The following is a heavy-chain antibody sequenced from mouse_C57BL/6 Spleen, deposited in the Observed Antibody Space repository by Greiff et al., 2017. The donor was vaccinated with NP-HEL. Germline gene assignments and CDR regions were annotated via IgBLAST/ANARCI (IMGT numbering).Heavy chain of an antibody. Sequence: EVQLQQSGAELVRPGASVKLSCTASGFNIKDYYMHWVKQRPEQGLEWIGRIDPEDGDTEYAPKFQGKATMTADISSNTAYLQLSSLTSEDTAVYYWTTDDGYYAAWFAYWGQGTLVTVAA. V-gene: IGHV14-1*01. CDR1: GFNIKDYY. D-gene: IGHD2-3*01. CDR3: TTDDGYYAAWFAY. CDR2: IDPEDGDT. J-gene: IGHJ3*01.